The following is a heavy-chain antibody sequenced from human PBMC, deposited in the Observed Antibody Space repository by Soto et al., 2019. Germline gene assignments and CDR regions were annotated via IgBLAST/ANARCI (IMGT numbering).Heavy chain of an antibody. Sequence: GGSLRLSCAASGFTFSNAWMSWVRQAPGKGLEWVGRIKSKTDGGTTDYAAPVKGRFTISRDDSKNTLYLQMNSLKTEDTAVYYCTTVEPPDYYYYYGMDVWGQGTTVTVSS. J-gene: IGHJ6*02. CDR1: GFTFSNAW. V-gene: IGHV3-15*01. CDR3: TTVEPPDYYYYYGMDV. CDR2: IKSKTDGGTT. D-gene: IGHD1-26*01.